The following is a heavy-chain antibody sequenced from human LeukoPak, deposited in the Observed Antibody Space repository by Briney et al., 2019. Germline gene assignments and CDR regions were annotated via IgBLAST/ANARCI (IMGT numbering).Heavy chain of an antibody. CDR2: IYYSGST. D-gene: IGHD6-19*01. CDR3: AGVRSSGWYGVDY. J-gene: IGHJ4*02. V-gene: IGHV4-59*01. CDR1: GGSISSYY. Sequence: PSETLSLTCTVSGGSISSYYWSWIRQPPGKGLEWIGYIYYSGSTNYNPSLKSRVTISVDTSKNQFSLKLSSVTAADTAVYYCAGVRSSGWYGVDYWGQGTLVTVSS.